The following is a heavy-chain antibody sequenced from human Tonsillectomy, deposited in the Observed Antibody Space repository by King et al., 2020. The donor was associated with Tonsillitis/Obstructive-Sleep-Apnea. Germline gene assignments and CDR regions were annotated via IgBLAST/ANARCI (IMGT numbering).Heavy chain of an antibody. CDR1: GFTVSNDY. J-gene: IGHJ6*03. D-gene: IGHD2-15*01. Sequence: VQLVESGGGLIQPGGSLRLSCVVSGFTVSNDYMSWVRQAPGKGLEWVSVIYGGGSTYYADSVKGRFTISRDESKNTVYLQMNSLRVEDAAVYYYASGYCSGGSCPHYYYMDVWGKGTTVTVS. CDR2: IYGGGST. CDR3: ASGYCSGGSCPHYYYMDV. V-gene: IGHV3-53*01.